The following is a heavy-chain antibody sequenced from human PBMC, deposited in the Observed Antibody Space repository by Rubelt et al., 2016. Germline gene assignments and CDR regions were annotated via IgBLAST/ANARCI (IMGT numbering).Heavy chain of an antibody. D-gene: IGHD2-21*02. V-gene: IGHV4-34*01. CDR1: GGSFSGYY. CDR3: ARHDCGGDCYLNWFDP. Sequence: QVQLQQWGAGLLRSSETLSLTCAVYGGSFSGYYWSWIRQPPGKGLEWIGSIYYSGTTYYSPSLKSRVTISMNTSKNQFSRELSPVTAADTAIYYCARHDCGGDCYLNWFDPWGQGTLVTVSS. CDR2: IYYSGTT. J-gene: IGHJ5*02.